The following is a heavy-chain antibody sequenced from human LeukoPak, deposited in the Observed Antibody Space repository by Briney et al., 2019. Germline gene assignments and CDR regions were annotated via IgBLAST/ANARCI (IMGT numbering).Heavy chain of an antibody. Sequence: SETLSPTCAVYGGSFSGYYWSWIRQPPGKGLEWIGEINHSGSTNYNPSLKSRVTISVDTSKNQFSLKLSSVTAADTAVYYCARAHSLRMLRYWGQGTLVTVSS. V-gene: IGHV4-34*01. CDR3: ARAHSLRMLRY. CDR1: GGSFSGYY. J-gene: IGHJ4*02. D-gene: IGHD2-21*01. CDR2: INHSGST.